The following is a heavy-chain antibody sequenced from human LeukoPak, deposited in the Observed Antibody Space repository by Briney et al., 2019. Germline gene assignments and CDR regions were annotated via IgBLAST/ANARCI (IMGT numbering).Heavy chain of an antibody. CDR2: IIPIFGTA. D-gene: IGHD3-9*01. J-gene: IGHJ6*03. CDR3: ARLGYDILTGYPRSHYYYYYYMDV. CDR1: GGTFSSYA. V-gene: IGHV1-69*06. Sequence: SVKVSFKASGGTFSSYAISWVRQAPGQGLEWMGGIIPIFGTANYAQKFQGRVTITADKSTSTAYMELSSLRSEDTAVYYCARLGYDILTGYPRSHYYYYYYMDVWGKGTTVTVSS.